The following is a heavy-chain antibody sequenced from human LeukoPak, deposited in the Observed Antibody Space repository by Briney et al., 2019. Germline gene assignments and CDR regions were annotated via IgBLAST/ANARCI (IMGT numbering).Heavy chain of an antibody. CDR1: GGTFSSYA. V-gene: IGHV1-69*10. CDR3: ASPGGIYCSSTRCYRAGFDY. J-gene: IGHJ4*02. Sequence: SVKVSCKASGGTFSSYAISWVRQAPGPRLEWMGGIIPNLGTANYAQKFQGRVTITADQSPSTAHMELSGLRSEDTAVYYCASPGGIYCSSTRCYRAGFDYWGQGTLVTVS. CDR2: IIPNLGTA. D-gene: IGHD2-2*01.